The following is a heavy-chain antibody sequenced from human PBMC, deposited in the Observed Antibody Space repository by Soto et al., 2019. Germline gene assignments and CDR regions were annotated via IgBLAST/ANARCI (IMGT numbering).Heavy chain of an antibody. CDR2: IYPDDSDT. D-gene: IGHD2-2*01. Sequence: DVQLVQSGAEVKKPGESLKISCKGSGYTFTNYWIAWVRQMPGKGLEWMGIIYPDDSDTRYSPSFQGQVTISADKSIDTAYLQWSSLKASDTAMYYCASRAGSSFYLQYGMDVWGQGTTVTVSS. CDR1: GYTFTNYW. J-gene: IGHJ6*02. V-gene: IGHV5-51*03. CDR3: ASRAGSSFYLQYGMDV.